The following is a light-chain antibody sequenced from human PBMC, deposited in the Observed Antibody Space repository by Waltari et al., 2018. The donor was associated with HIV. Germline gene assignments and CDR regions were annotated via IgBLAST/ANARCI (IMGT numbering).Light chain of an antibody. V-gene: IGLV1-40*01. CDR2: GNS. CDR3: QSYDSNLSGATV. Sequence: QSVLTQPPSVSGAPGQRVTITCTGRSSNIGAGYDVHWYQQLPGTAPKVLIYGNSNRPSGVPDRFSGSKSGTSASLAITGLQAEDEADYYCQSYDSNLSGATVFGTGTKVTVL. J-gene: IGLJ1*01. CDR1: SSNIGAGYD.